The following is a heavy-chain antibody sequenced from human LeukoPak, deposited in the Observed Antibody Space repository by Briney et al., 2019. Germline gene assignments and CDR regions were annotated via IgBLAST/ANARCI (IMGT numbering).Heavy chain of an antibody. CDR3: ARDGPLVVPAAARGGWFDP. V-gene: IGHV4-59*12. Sequence: PSETLSLTCTVSGGSISSYYWSWIRQPPGKGLEWIGYIYYSGSTNYNPSLKSRVTISVDTSKNQFSLKLSSVTAADTAVYYCARDGPLVVPAAARGGWFDPWGQGTLVTVSS. CDR2: IYYSGST. J-gene: IGHJ5*02. D-gene: IGHD2-2*01. CDR1: GGSISSYY.